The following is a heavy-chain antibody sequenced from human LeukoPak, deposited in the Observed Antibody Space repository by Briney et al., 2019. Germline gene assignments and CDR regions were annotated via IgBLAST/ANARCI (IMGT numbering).Heavy chain of an antibody. CDR3: ARGNYYDSRGVPYYFDY. CDR1: GFTVSSNY. Sequence: GSLRLSCAASGFTVSSNYMSWVRQAPGKGLEWVSSISSSSSYIYYADSVKGRFTISRDNAKNSLYLQMNSLRAEDTAVYYCARGNYYDSRGVPYYFDYWGQGTLVTVSS. J-gene: IGHJ4*02. CDR2: ISSSSSYI. D-gene: IGHD3-22*01. V-gene: IGHV3-21*01.